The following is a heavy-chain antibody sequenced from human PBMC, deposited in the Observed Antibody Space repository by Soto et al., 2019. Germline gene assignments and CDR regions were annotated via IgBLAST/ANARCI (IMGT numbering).Heavy chain of an antibody. CDR2: VPGDGSRA. V-gene: IGHV3-74*01. D-gene: IGHD1-26*01. J-gene: IGHJ6*02. Sequence: EVQLVESGGGSVQPGGSLRLSCAASGFSFRNYFMAWVRQAPGEGLVSVSHVPGDGSRASYADSVRGRFTISRDNAKNTLYLQMDSLRDEDTAIYYCARENWYSLDVWGQGTTVTVSS. CDR1: GFSFRNYF. CDR3: ARENWYSLDV.